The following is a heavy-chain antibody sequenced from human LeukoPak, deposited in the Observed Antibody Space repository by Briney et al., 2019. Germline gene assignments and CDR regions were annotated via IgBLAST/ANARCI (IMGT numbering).Heavy chain of an antibody. D-gene: IGHD6-19*01. CDR2: MNPNSGNT. Sequence: GASVKVSCKASGGTFSSYAISWVRQATGQGLEWMGWMNPNSGNTGYAQKFQGRVTITRNTSISTAYMELSSLRSEDTAVYYCARDSEVSSGWYPFDYWGQGTLVTVSS. V-gene: IGHV1-8*03. CDR1: GGTFSSYA. J-gene: IGHJ4*02. CDR3: ARDSEVSSGWYPFDY.